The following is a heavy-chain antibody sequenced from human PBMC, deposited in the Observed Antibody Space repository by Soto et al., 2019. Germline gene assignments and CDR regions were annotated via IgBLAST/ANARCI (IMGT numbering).Heavy chain of an antibody. CDR1: GDSVTSHY. D-gene: IGHD6-19*01. CDR3: ASYSSGWYGPTDYFDY. V-gene: IGHV4-59*02. CDR2: MHYTGFS. J-gene: IGHJ4*02. Sequence: SETLSLTCSFSGDSVTSHYLTWIRQSPEKGLEWIGYMHYTGFSHYNPSLKSRLTISVDTAKNQFTLQLTSVTAADTAVYYCASYSSGWYGPTDYFDYWGQGTLVTVSS.